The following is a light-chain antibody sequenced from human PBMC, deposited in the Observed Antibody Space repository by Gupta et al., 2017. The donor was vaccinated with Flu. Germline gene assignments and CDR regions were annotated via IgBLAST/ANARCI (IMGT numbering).Light chain of an antibody. V-gene: IGLV1-47*01. J-gene: IGLJ2*01. CDR3: ATWHDSRSVV. CDR2: RNN. CDR1: SSTIGTNH. Sequence: QGVTISFSGSSSTIGTNHVSWYQQSPGTAPKLLIYRNNQRPSGVPVRFSVSKSGTSASLAISGLRSEDEADYYCATWHDSRSVVFGEGTKLTVL.